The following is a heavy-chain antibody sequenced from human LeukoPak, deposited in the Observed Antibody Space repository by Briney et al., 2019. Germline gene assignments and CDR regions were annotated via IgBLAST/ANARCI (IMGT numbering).Heavy chain of an antibody. V-gene: IGHV5-51*01. CDR3: ARRPLVVPAAMGFDP. J-gene: IGHJ5*02. Sequence: GESLKISCKGSGYSFTSYWIGWVRQMPGKGLEWTGIIYPGDSDTRYSPSFQGQVTISADKSISTAYLQWSSLKASDTAMYYCARRPLVVPAAMGFDPWGQGTLVTVSS. D-gene: IGHD2-2*01. CDR2: IYPGDSDT. CDR1: GYSFTSYW.